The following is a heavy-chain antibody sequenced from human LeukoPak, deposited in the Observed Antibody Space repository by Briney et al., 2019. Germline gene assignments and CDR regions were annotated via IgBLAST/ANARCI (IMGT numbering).Heavy chain of an antibody. CDR2: LYTSGST. J-gene: IGHJ4*02. CDR3: ARGVAAAGHFDY. D-gene: IGHD6-13*01. Sequence: SQTLSLTCTVSGGSISGSSYYWSWIRQPAGKGLEWIGRLYTSGSTNYNPSLKSRVTISVDTSKNQVSLKLSSVTAADTAVYYCARGVAAAGHFDYWGQGTLVTVSS. V-gene: IGHV4-61*02. CDR1: GGSISGSSYY.